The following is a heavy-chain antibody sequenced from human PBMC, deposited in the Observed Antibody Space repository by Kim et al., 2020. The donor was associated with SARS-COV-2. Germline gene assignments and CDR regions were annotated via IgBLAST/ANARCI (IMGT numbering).Heavy chain of an antibody. CDR2: IYYSGST. J-gene: IGHJ4*02. CDR3: ARAVSIAALDY. D-gene: IGHD6-6*01. Sequence: SETLSLTCTVSGGSISSGDYYWSWIRQPPGKGLEWIGYIYYSGSTYYNPSLKSRVTISVDTSKNQFSLKLSSVTAADTAVYYCARAVSIAALDYWGQGTLVTVSS. V-gene: IGHV4-30-4*01. CDR1: GGSISSGDYY.